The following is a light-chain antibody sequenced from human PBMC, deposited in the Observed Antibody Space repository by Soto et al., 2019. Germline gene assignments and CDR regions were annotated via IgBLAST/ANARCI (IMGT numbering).Light chain of an antibody. CDR1: QSVSSN. Sequence: ERVMTQSPATLSVSPGERATPSCRASQSVSSNLAWYQQKPGQAPRLLIYGASTRATGIPARFSGSGSGTEFTLTISSLHSEDFAVYYCQQRRTFGQGTKVDI. V-gene: IGKV3-15*01. CDR2: GAS. J-gene: IGKJ1*01. CDR3: QQRRT.